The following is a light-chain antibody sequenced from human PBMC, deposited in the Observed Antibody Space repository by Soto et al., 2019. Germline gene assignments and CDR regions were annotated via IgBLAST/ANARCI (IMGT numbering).Light chain of an antibody. CDR2: AAS. Sequence: DIQMTQSPSSLSASVVDRVTITCRASQGISNYVAWYQQKPWKVPNLLIYAASTLQSGVPSRFSGSGSGTDFTLTISSLQPEDNASYYCQQYYSAPWTFGQGTKVEIK. V-gene: IGKV1-27*01. CDR1: QGISNY. CDR3: QQYYSAPWT. J-gene: IGKJ1*01.